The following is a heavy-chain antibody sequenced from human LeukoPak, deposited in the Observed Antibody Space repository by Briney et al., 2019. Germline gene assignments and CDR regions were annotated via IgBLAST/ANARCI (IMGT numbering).Heavy chain of an antibody. V-gene: IGHV3-74*01. CDR2: VNGDGSST. D-gene: IGHD2-15*01. J-gene: IGHJ3*01. CDR1: GFTFSIYW. CDR3: TRSIGHCSGGACFEGGFDL. Sequence: GGSLRLSCAASGFTFSIYWIHWVRQTPGKGLVWVSRVNGDGSSTIYADSVRGRFTMSRDNAKNAVFLQMNSLRAEDTALYFCTRSIGHCSGGACFEGGFDLWGQGTVVTVSS.